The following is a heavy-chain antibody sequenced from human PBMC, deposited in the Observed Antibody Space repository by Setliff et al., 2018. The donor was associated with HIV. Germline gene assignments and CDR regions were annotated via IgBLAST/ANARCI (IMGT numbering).Heavy chain of an antibody. Sequence: NPSETLSLTCAVSGGSISSSNWWSWVRQPTGKGLEWIGEIYHSGSTDHNPSLKSRVTISVDKAKNQFSLKLSSVTAADTAVYYCARDGGYSYGIGGITYYFDYWCQGTLVTVSS. J-gene: IGHJ4*02. D-gene: IGHD5-18*01. V-gene: IGHV4-4*02. CDR1: GGSISSSNW. CDR3: ARDGGYSYGIGGITYYFDY. CDR2: IYHSGST.